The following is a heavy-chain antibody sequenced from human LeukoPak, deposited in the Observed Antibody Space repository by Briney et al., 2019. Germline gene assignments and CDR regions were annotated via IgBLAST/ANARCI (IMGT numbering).Heavy chain of an antibody. D-gene: IGHD3-22*01. V-gene: IGHV4-39*01. CDR3: ARHRGDYESSGYYWFDP. J-gene: IGHJ5*02. CDR1: GGSISSTTYY. Sequence: KPSETLSLTCSVSGGSISSTTYYWAWIRQPPGKGLEWIGTIYYSGSTYYNPSLKSRVTISVDTSNNQFSLKLRSVTAADTAVYYCARHRGDYESSGYYWFDPWSQGSLVTVSS. CDR2: IYYSGST.